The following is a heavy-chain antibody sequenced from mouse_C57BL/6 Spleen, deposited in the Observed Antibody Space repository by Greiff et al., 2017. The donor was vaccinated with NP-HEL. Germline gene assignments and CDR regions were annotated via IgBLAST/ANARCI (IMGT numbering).Heavy chain of an antibody. CDR1: GYAFSSSW. J-gene: IGHJ3*01. D-gene: IGHD2-3*01. V-gene: IGHV1-82*01. CDR3: AREGDGLFAY. CDR2: IYPGDGDT. Sequence: QVQLKESGPELVKPGASVKISCKASGYAFSSSWMNWVKQRPGKGLEWIGRIYPGDGDTNYNGKFKGKATLTADKSSSTAYMQLSSLTSEDSAVYFWAREGDGLFAYGGQGTLVTVSA.